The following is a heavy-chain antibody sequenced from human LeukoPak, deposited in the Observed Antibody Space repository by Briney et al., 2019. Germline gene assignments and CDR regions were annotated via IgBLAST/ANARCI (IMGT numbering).Heavy chain of an antibody. D-gene: IGHD6-19*01. V-gene: IGHV5-51*01. J-gene: IGHJ4*02. Sequence: GDSLKISCKTSGYKFTNYWIAWVRQMPGKGLEWMGIIYPGDFDARYSPSFQGQVTISADTLVTTAYLQWSSLKASDTAMYYCATAGYNSGWYYFDHWGQGTLVTVSS. CDR2: IYPGDFDA. CDR3: ATAGYNSGWYYFDH. CDR1: GYKFTNYW.